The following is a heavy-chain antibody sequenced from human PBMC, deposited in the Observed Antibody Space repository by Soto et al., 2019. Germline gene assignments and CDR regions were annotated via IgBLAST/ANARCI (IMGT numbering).Heavy chain of an antibody. D-gene: IGHD7-27*01. CDR1: GGSISSYY. CDR3: ARRWGTYDF. Sequence: SETLSLTCTVSGGSISSYYWSWIRQPPGKGLEWIGYIYYSGSTDYVPSLKSRVTISVDTSKNQFSLKLSSLTAADTAVYYCARRWGTYDFWGQGTLVTVSS. J-gene: IGHJ4*02. V-gene: IGHV4-59*01. CDR2: IYYSGST.